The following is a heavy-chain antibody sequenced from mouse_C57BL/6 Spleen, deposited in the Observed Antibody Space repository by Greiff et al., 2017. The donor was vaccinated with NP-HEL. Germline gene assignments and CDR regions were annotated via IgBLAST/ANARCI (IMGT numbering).Heavy chain of an antibody. V-gene: IGHV14-2*01. J-gene: IGHJ2*01. CDR3: ARGGFSTVVEPFDY. Sequence: VQLKESGAELVKPGASVKLSCTASGFNIKDYYMHWVKQRTEQGLEWIGRIDPEDGETNYAPKFKGKATITADTSSNTAYLQLSSLTSEDSAVYYFARGGFSTVVEPFDYWGQGTTLTVSS. CDR1: GFNIKDYY. D-gene: IGHD1-1*01. CDR2: IDPEDGET.